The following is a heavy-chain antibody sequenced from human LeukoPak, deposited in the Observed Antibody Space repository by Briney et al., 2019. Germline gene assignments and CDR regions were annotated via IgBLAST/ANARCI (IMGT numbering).Heavy chain of an antibody. V-gene: IGHV4-59*01. D-gene: IGHD6-13*01. CDR2: IYHSGST. J-gene: IGHJ4*02. Sequence: SETLSLTCAVYGGSFSGYYWSWIRQPPGKGLEWIGYIYHSGSTNYNPSLKSRVTISADTSKDQFSLKLASVTAADTAVYYCATGYSSTWYYFDYWGQGTLVTVSS. CDR3: ATGYSSTWYYFDY. CDR1: GGSFSGYY.